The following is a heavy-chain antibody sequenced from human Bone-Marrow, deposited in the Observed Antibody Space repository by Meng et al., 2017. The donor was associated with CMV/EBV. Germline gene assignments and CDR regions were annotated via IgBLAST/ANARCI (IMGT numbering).Heavy chain of an antibody. J-gene: IGHJ3*02. D-gene: IGHD6-25*01. CDR1: GFTFSSYS. V-gene: IGHV3-21*01. CDR2: ISSSSSYI. CDR3: ARLGQRLRQQPVGAPDAFDI. Sequence: GGSLRLSCAASGFTFSSYSMNWVRQAPGKGLEWVSSISSSSSYIYYADSVKGRFTISRDNAKNSLYLQMNSLRAEDTAVYYCARLGQRLRQQPVGAPDAFDIWGQGTMVTVSS.